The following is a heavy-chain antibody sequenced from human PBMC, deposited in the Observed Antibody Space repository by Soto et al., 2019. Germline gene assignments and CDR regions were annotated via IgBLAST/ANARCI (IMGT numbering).Heavy chain of an antibody. CDR3: ARGGYYYENSGQNAYDY. CDR1: GGSISCGGYY. Sequence: PSETLSLTCTVSGGSISCGGYYWSWIRQHPGKGLEWIGYIYYGGSTYYNPSLKSRATISGDTSKNQFSLKLSSVTAADTAVYYCARGGYYYENSGQNAYDYWGQGILVTVSS. CDR2: IYYGGST. V-gene: IGHV4-31*03. J-gene: IGHJ4*01. D-gene: IGHD3-22*01.